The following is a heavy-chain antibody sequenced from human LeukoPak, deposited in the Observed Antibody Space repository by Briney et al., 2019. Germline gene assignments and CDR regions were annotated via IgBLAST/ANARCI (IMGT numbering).Heavy chain of an antibody. J-gene: IGHJ4*02. CDR2: ITSSSSYI. D-gene: IGHD4/OR15-4a*01. CDR1: GFTFSDYS. V-gene: IGHV3-21*01. CDR3: ARDRPHYGDDY. Sequence: GGSLRLSCAASGFTFSDYSMNWVRQAPGKGLEWVSSITSSSSYIYYADSVKGRFTISRDNAKNSLYLQMSSLRAEDTAVYYCARDRPHYGDDYWGQGTLLTVSS.